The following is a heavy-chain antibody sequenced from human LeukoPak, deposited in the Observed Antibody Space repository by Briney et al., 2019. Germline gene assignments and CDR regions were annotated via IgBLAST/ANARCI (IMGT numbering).Heavy chain of an antibody. CDR2: IYHSGST. J-gene: IGHJ3*02. D-gene: IGHD1-26*01. CDR3: ARRVGATDACDI. V-gene: IGHV4-30-2*01. Sequence: PSETLSLTCTVSGGSISSGAYYWSWIRQPPGKGLEWIGYIYHSGSTYYNPSLKSRLTISVDRSKNQFSLKVSSVTAADTAVYYCARRVGATDACDIWGQGTMVTVSS. CDR1: GGSISSGAYY.